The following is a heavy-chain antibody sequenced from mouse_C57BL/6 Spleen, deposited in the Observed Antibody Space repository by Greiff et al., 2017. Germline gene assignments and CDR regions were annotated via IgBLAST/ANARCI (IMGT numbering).Heavy chain of an antibody. CDR1: GFTFTDYY. CDR3: ARYHDYYAMDY. Sequence: EVKLMESGGGLVQPGGSLSLSCAASGFTFTDYYMSWVRQPPGKALEWLGFIRNKANGYTTEYSASVKGRFTISRDNSQSILYLQMNALRAEDSATYYCARYHDYYAMDYWGQGTSVTVSS. CDR2: IRNKANGYTT. J-gene: IGHJ4*01. V-gene: IGHV7-3*01.